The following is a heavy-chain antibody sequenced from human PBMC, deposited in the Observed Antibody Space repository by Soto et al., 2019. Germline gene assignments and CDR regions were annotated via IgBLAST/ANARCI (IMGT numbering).Heavy chain of an antibody. CDR1: GGSISSYY. Sequence: SETLSLTCTVSGGSISSYYWSWIRQPPGKGLEWIGYIYYSGSTNYNPSLKSRVTISVDTSKNQFSLKLSSVTAADTAVYYCAIQRGGYEPYYYYMDVWGKGTTVTVSS. V-gene: IGHV4-59*01. D-gene: IGHD5-12*01. J-gene: IGHJ6*03. CDR3: AIQRGGYEPYYYYMDV. CDR2: IYYSGST.